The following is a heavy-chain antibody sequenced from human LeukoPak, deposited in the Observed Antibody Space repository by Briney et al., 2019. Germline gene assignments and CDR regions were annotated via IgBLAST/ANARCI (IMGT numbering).Heavy chain of an antibody. J-gene: IGHJ4*02. CDR1: GGSFSGYY. CDR3: ARGGGSGMGYFDY. CDR2: IHRSGST. D-gene: IGHD2-15*01. Sequence: SETLSLTCAVYGGSFSGYYWSWIRQSPGKGLEWIGEIHRSGSTNYSPSLKSRVSMSVDTSKNQFSLKLSSVTAADTAVYYCARGGGSGMGYFDYWGQGTLVTVSS. V-gene: IGHV4-34*01.